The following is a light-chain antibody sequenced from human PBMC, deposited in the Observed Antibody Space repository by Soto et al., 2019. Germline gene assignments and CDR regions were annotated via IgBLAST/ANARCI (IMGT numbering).Light chain of an antibody. CDR1: QGITSY. CDR3: QQLKSYPFT. Sequence: LSASVGDRVSITCRASQGITSYLAWYQQKPGRAPKLLIYAASTLQSGVPSRFSGSGSGTEFTLTISSLQPEDFATYYCQQLKSYPFTFGPGTKVDLK. CDR2: AAS. V-gene: IGKV1-9*01. J-gene: IGKJ3*01.